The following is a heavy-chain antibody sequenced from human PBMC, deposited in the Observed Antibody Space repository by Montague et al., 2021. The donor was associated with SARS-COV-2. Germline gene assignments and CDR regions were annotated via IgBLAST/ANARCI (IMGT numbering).Heavy chain of an antibody. D-gene: IGHD6-6*01. CDR2: IGIGGDT. Sequence: SLRLSCAASGFTFGGYDMNWVRQAPGKGLEWVSAIGIGGDTYYLGSVTGRFIISRENAKNSLYLQVNSLRVGDTAVYYCARGGEWSSSSLPDYWGQGTLVTVSS. J-gene: IGHJ4*02. V-gene: IGHV3-13*04. CDR3: ARGGEWSSSSLPDY. CDR1: GFTFGGYD.